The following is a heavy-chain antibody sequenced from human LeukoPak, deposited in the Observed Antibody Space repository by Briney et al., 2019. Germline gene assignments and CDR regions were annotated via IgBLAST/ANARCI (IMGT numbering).Heavy chain of an antibody. CDR1: GGTFSSYA. V-gene: IGHV1-69*05. Sequence: ASVKVSCKASGGTFSSYAISWVRQAPGQGLEWMGGIIPIFGTANYAQKFQGRVTITTDESTSTAYMELSSLRSEDTAVYYCARGEGGIYPLGYWGQGTLVTVSS. J-gene: IGHJ4*02. CDR3: ARGEGGIYPLGY. CDR2: IIPIFGTA. D-gene: IGHD2-2*02.